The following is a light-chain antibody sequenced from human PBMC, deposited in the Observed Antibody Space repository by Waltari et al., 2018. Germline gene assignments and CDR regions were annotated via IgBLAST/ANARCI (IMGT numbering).Light chain of an antibody. CDR2: EVS. CDR1: SSDVGGYNY. CDR3: SSYAGASMV. J-gene: IGLJ2*01. V-gene: IGLV2-8*01. Sequence: SCTGTSSDVGGYNYVSWYQQHPGKAPKLMIFEVSERPPGVPDRFSGSKSGNTASLTVSGLRADDEADYYCSSYAGASMVFGGGTKVTVL.